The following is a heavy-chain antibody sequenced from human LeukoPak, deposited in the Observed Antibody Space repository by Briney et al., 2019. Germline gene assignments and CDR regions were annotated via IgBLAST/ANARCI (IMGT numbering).Heavy chain of an antibody. CDR3: ARDPLVGAPPQDY. CDR1: GGSISSSSYY. V-gene: IGHV4-39*07. CDR2: IYYSGST. Sequence: SETLSFTCTVSGGSISSSSYYWGWIRQPPGKGLEWIGSIYYSGSTYYNPSLKSRVTISVDTSKNQFSLKLSSVTAADTAVYYCARDPLVGAPPQDYWGQGTLATVSS. J-gene: IGHJ4*02. D-gene: IGHD1-26*01.